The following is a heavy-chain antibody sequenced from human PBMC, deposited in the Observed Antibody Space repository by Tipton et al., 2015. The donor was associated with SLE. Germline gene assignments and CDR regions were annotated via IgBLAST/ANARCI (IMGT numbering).Heavy chain of an antibody. V-gene: IGHV4-34*01. CDR2: INHSGST. J-gene: IGHJ4*02. CDR1: GGSFSGYY. D-gene: IGHD2-15*01. Sequence: LSCAVYGGSFSGYYWSWIRQPPGKGLEWIGEINHSGSTNYNPSLKSRVTISVDTSKNQFSLKLSSVTAADTAVYYCARGTDIVVVNYWSQGTLVTVSS. CDR3: ARGTDIVVVNY.